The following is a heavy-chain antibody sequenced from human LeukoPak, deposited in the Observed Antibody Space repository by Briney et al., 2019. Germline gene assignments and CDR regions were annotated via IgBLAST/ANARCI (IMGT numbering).Heavy chain of an antibody. CDR2: VSSSGTT. D-gene: IGHD2-8*02. Sequence: SETLSLTCTVSGASISKYFWHWIRHPAGKGLEWIGRVSSSGTTNYNPSLRSRVTMSLDTSTNQFSLKLSSVTAADTAVYYCASSPGDYFDYWGQGTLVTVSS. V-gene: IGHV4-4*07. CDR1: GASISKYF. J-gene: IGHJ4*02. CDR3: ASSPGDYFDY.